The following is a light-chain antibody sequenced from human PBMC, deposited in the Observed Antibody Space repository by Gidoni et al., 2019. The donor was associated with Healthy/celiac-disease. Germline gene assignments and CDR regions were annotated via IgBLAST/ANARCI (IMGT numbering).Light chain of an antibody. CDR2: AAS. CDR3: QKYNNAPGYT. V-gene: IGKV1-27*01. J-gene: IGKJ2*01. CDR1: QGIINY. Sequence: DIQMTHSPSSLSASVGDRVTITRRASQGIINYLAWYQQKPGKVPKLLFYAASTLRAGVPSRFSGSGSGADFTLTISSLQPEDVATYYCQKYNNAPGYTFGQGTKLEIK.